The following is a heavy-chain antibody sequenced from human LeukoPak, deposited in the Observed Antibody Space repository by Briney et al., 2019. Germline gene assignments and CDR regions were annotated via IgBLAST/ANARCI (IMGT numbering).Heavy chain of an antibody. V-gene: IGHV3-33*01. CDR1: GFTFSSYG. CDR2: IWYDGSNK. CDR3: ARGYYDHGMDV. J-gene: IGHJ6*02. Sequence: GGSLRLSCAASGFTFSSYGMHWVRQAPGKGLEWVAVIWYDGSNKYYADSVKGRFTISRDNSKNTLYLQMNSLRAEDTAVYYCARGYYDHGMDVWGQGTTVTVSS.